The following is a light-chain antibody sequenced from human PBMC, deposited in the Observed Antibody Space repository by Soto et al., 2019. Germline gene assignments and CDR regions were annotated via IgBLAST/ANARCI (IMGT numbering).Light chain of an antibody. J-gene: IGLJ2*01. CDR1: SSNIGAGYD. CDR2: DNN. CDR3: QSYDSSVTAVL. V-gene: IGLV1-40*01. Sequence: QSVLTQPPSVSGAPGQRVTISCTGSSSNIGAGYDVHWYQHLPGTVPRLVIYDNNIRPSGVPDRFSGSKSDTSASLAITGLQAEDEAHYYCQSYDSSVTAVLFGGGTKVTVL.